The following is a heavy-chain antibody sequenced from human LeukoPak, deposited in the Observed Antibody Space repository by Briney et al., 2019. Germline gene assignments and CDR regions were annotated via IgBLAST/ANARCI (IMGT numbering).Heavy chain of an antibody. CDR3: ARGSVASFGP. J-gene: IGHJ5*02. V-gene: IGHV3-74*01. Sequence: PGGSLRLSCAASGFTFGEYWMHWVRQAPGKGLVWVSRVNTDGTIRSSADSVKGRFTSSRDNAKRTLYLEMNNLRVEDTAVYFCARGSVASFGPWGQGTLVTVSS. CDR2: VNTDGTIR. CDR1: GFTFGEYW. D-gene: IGHD6-19*01.